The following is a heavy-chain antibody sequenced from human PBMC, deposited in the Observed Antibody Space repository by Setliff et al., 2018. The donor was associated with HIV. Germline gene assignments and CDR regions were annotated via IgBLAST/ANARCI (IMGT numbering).Heavy chain of an antibody. CDR3: ARDFYGGNPAFDY. CDR1: GGSINSRSYY. CDR2: IYFSGTP. Sequence: PSETLSLTCTVSGGSINSRSYYWAWIRQPPGKGLEWVASIYFSGTPYYNPSLKNRVTISVDTSKNQFSLKLSSVTAADTAVYYCARDFYGGNPAFDYWGQGILVTVSS. J-gene: IGHJ4*02. D-gene: IGHD4-17*01. V-gene: IGHV4-39*07.